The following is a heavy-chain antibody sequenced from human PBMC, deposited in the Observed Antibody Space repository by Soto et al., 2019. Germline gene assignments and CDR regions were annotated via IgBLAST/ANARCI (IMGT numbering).Heavy chain of an antibody. V-gene: IGHV4-39*01. J-gene: IGHJ6*02. D-gene: IGHD6-6*01. Sequence: WETLSLTYSVSGGSIRSSSYSWGRSPQPPVTGLEWIGSIYYSGSTYYNPSLKSRVNISVDTSKNQFSMKLSSVTAADTAGYYCARRVEQLGEYYYYYYGMDVWGQGTTVSVSS. CDR3: ARRVEQLGEYYYYYYGMDV. CDR2: IYYSGST. CDR1: GGSIRSSSYS.